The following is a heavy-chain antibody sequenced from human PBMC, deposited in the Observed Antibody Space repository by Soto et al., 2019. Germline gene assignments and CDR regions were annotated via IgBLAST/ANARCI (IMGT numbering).Heavy chain of an antibody. J-gene: IGHJ4*02. CDR2: IGESGSVT. Sequence: EVRLLESGGDLVQPGGSLRLSCAASGFSFSNYAMSWVRQAPGKGLEWVSAIGESGSVTYYADSVKGRFTISRDNSKHTLYLQVNSLRAEDTAVYYCAKPASQYDGSGNQHRTFDCWGQGTLVTVSS. CDR1: GFSFSNYA. D-gene: IGHD3-22*01. CDR3: AKPASQYDGSGNQHRTFDC. V-gene: IGHV3-23*01.